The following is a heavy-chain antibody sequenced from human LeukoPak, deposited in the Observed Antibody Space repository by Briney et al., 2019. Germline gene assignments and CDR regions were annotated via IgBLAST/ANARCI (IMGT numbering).Heavy chain of an antibody. J-gene: IGHJ5*02. D-gene: IGHD3-16*01. CDR2: INPNRGAT. V-gene: IGHV1-2*02. Sequence: ASVKVSCNYSGYTFTDYYLHWVRQAPGQGLEWMGWINPNRGATTSAQKFQDRVTMTRDTSISTGFMELNSVRSDDTAVYYCARGYEYGWYHPWGQGTLVTVFS. CDR3: ARGYEYGWYHP. CDR1: GYTFTDYY.